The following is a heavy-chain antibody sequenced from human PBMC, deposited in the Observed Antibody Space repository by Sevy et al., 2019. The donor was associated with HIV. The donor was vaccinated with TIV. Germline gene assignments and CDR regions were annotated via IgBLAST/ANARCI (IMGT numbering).Heavy chain of an antibody. V-gene: IGHV4-4*02. CDR2: IYHSGYT. J-gene: IGHJ5*02. Sequence: SETLSLTCAVSGGSISSANWWHWVRQPPGKGLEWIGEIYHSGYTNYNPSLKSRVTISVDNSKNQFSLKLSFVTAADTAVYYCARGGETPRGFDPWGQGSLVTVSS. D-gene: IGHD3-16*01. CDR3: ARGGETPRGFDP. CDR1: GGSISSANW.